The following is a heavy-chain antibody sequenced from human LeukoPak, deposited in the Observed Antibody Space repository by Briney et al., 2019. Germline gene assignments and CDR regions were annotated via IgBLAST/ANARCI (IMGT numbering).Heavy chain of an antibody. Sequence: GGSLRLSCAASGFTVSSNYMSWVRQAPGKGREWVSVIYSGGSTYYADSVKGRFTISRDNSKNPLYLQMNSLRAEDTAVYYCASSSGWVHNYYYYMDVWGKGTTVTVSS. CDR3: ASSSGWVHNYYYYMDV. CDR1: GFTVSSNY. V-gene: IGHV3-53*05. D-gene: IGHD6-19*01. CDR2: IYSGGST. J-gene: IGHJ6*03.